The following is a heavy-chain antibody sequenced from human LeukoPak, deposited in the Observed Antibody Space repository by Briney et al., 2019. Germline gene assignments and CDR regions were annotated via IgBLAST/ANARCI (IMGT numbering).Heavy chain of an antibody. CDR3: AKDTTTVTSQGDY. CDR1: GFTFSSYG. Sequence: GGSLRLSCAASGFTFSSYGMHWVRQAPGKGLEWVAFIRYDGSNKYYADSVKGRFTISRDNSKNTLYLQMNSLRAEDTAEYYCAKDTTTVTSQGDYWGQGTLVTVSS. CDR2: IRYDGSNK. J-gene: IGHJ4*02. D-gene: IGHD4-17*01. V-gene: IGHV3-30*02.